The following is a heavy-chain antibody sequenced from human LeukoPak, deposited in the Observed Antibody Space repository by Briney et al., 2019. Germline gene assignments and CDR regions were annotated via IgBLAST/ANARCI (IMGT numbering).Heavy chain of an antibody. CDR1: GGSISSGGYY. CDR2: IYYSGST. V-gene: IGHV4-31*03. D-gene: IGHD2-15*01. Sequence: SQTLSLTCTVSGGSISSGGYYWSWIRQHPGKGLEWIGYIYYSGSTYYNPSLKSRVTISVDTSKNQFSLKLSSVTAADTAVYYCARDGVAGTRYYYGMDVWGQGTTVTVSS. J-gene: IGHJ6*02. CDR3: ARDGVAGTRYYYGMDV.